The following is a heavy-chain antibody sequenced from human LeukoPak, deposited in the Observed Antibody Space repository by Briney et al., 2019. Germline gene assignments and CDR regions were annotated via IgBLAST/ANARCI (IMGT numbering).Heavy chain of an antibody. CDR1: GFTFSSYG. J-gene: IGHJ4*02. CDR3: ARDSNDLMFDY. V-gene: IGHV3-33*01. Sequence: GGSLRLSCTTSGFTFSSYGMHWVRRAPGKGLEWVAVIWYDGSKTYYADSVKGRFTISRDISKSTLYLQMNTLTTDDTAVYYCARDSNDLMFDYWGQGTLVTVSS. D-gene: IGHD1-1*01. CDR2: IWYDGSKT.